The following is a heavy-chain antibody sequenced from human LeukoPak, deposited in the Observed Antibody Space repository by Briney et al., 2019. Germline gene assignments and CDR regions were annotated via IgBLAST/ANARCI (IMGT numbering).Heavy chain of an antibody. V-gene: IGHV3-23*01. CDR3: ARAQYYDSTTAGGMDV. Sequence: GGSLRLSCAASGFTFDNYGMSWVRQAPGKGLEWVSGISGSGGSTYYADSVRGRFTISRDNSKNTLSLQMNSLRAEDTAVYYCARAQYYDSTTAGGMDVWGQGTTVTVSS. CDR1: GFTFDNYG. J-gene: IGHJ6*02. CDR2: ISGSGGST. D-gene: IGHD3-22*01.